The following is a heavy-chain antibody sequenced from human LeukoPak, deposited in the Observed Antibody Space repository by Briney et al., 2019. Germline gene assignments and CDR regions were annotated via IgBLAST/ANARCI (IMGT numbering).Heavy chain of an antibody. D-gene: IGHD5-18*01. Sequence: SETLSLTCTVSGGSISSSSYYWGWIRQPPGKGLEWIGSIYYSGSTYYNPSLKSRVTISVDKSKNQFSLKLSSVTAADTAVYYCARGGYSYGFLDYFDYWGQGTLVTVSS. CDR3: ARGGYSYGFLDYFDY. V-gene: IGHV4-39*07. CDR1: GGSISSSSYY. CDR2: IYYSGST. J-gene: IGHJ4*02.